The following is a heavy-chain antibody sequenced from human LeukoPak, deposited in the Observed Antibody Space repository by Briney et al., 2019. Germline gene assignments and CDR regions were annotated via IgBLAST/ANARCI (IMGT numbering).Heavy chain of an antibody. V-gene: IGHV4-31*03. CDR1: GGSISSGGYY. CDR3: ARAILTPSGYVWYFDL. J-gene: IGHJ2*01. Sequence: SETLSLTCTVSGGSISSGGYYWGWIRQYPGEGLEWMEYNTWYNPSLKSRITISVDTSKNQFSLKLSSVTAADTAVYYCARAILTPSGYVWYFDLWGRGTLVSVSS. D-gene: IGHD3-3*01. CDR2: NT.